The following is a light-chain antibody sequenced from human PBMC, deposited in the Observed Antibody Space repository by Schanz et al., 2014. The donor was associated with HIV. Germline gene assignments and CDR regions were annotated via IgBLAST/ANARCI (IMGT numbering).Light chain of an antibody. CDR3: SSYTSSSTLV. J-gene: IGLJ2*01. CDR1: SSDVGGYNS. V-gene: IGLV2-14*03. CDR2: DVT. Sequence: QSALTQPASVSGSPGQSITISCTGTSSDVGGYNSVSWYQQYPGKAPKLVIYDVTNRPSGVSNRFSGSKSGNTASLTISGLQAEDEADYYCSSYTSSSTLVFGGGTKPTVL.